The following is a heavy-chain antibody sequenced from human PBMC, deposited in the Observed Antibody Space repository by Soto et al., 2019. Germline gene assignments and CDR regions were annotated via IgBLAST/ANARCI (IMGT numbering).Heavy chain of an antibody. V-gene: IGHV1-3*01. CDR3: AGGFTYYYGSARDVYYGMDV. J-gene: IGHJ6*02. CDR2: INAGNGNT. CDR1: GYTFTSYA. Sequence: ASVKVSGKASGYTFTSYAMHWVRQAPGQRLEWMGWINAGNGNTKYSQKFQGRVTITRDTSASTAYMELSSLRSEDTAVYYCAGGFTYYYGSARDVYYGMDVWGQGTKVTVS. D-gene: IGHD3-10*01.